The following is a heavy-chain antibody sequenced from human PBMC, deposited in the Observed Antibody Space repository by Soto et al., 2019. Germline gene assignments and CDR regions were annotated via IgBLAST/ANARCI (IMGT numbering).Heavy chain of an antibody. D-gene: IGHD2-21*02. V-gene: IGHV1-2*02. CDR2: INPRNGVT. CDR1: GYTFTGNY. CDR3: VRGGGVDVVTPTRIVFDY. J-gene: IGHJ4*02. Sequence: QVQLVQSGAEVKKPGASVKVSCKVSGYTFTGNYMHWMRQAPGQGPEWMGWINPRNGVTDYAQKFQGRVTITRDTSISTAYMDLSRLTSDDTAIYFCVRGGGVDVVTPTRIVFDYWGQGTLLTVSS.